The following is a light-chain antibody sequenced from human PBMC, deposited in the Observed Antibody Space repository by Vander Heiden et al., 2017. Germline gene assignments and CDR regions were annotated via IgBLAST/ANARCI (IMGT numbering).Light chain of an antibody. CDR1: KFGDKY. J-gene: IGLJ2*01. V-gene: IGLV3-1*01. CDR3: QAWDSSTVV. Sequence: SYELTQPPSVSVSPGQTASITCSGDKFGDKYACWYQQKPGQSPVLVIYQDSKRTAGSPERFSGSNSGNTATLTISGTQAMDEADYYCQAWDSSTVVFGGGTKLTVL. CDR2: QDS.